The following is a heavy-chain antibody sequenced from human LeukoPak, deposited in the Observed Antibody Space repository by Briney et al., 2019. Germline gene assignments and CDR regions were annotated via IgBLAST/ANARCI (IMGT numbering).Heavy chain of an antibody. CDR3: ARVYSLRVRGVMFY. Sequence: AASVKVSCKASGYTFTSYDINWVRQATGQGLEWMGWMNPNSGNTGYAQKFQGRVTITRNTSISTAYTELSSLRSEDTAVYYCARVYSLRVRGVMFYWGQGTLVTVSS. J-gene: IGHJ4*02. CDR2: MNPNSGNT. D-gene: IGHD3-10*01. CDR1: GYTFTSYD. V-gene: IGHV1-8*03.